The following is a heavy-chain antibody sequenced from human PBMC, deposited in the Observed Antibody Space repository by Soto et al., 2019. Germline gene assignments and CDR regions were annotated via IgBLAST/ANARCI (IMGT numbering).Heavy chain of an antibody. V-gene: IGHV3-21*01. CDR2: ISSSSSYI. CDR3: ARAGWIGTIFGVVPRVGYYYMDV. CDR1: GFTFSSYS. Sequence: GGSLRLSCAASGFTFSSYSMNWVRQAPGKGLEWVSSISSSSSYIYYADSVKGRFTISRDNAKNSLYLQMNSLRAEDTAVYYCARAGWIGTIFGVVPRVGYYYMDVWGKGTTVTVSS. J-gene: IGHJ6*03. D-gene: IGHD3-3*01.